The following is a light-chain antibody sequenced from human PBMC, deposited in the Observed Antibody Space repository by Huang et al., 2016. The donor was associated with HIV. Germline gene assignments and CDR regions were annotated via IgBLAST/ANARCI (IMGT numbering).Light chain of an antibody. J-gene: IGKJ3*01. Sequence: EIVLTQSPGTLSLSPGERATLSCRASQSVGIYLAWYQQKPGQAPRLLIYGASTRVTGIPDRFSGGGSGTDFTLSISRLEPEDFAVYYCQQYERPPDTFGPGTKVKIK. CDR1: QSVGIY. CDR3: QQYERPPDT. V-gene: IGKV3-20*01. CDR2: GAS.